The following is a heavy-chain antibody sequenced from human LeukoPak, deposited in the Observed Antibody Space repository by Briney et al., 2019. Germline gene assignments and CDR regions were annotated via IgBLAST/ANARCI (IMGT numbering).Heavy chain of an antibody. CDR1: GGSIGSYY. J-gene: IGHJ5*02. Sequence: SETLSLTCTVSGGSIGSYYWSWIRQPPGRGLEWIGHISYSGSTNYNPSLKSRVTISVDTSKNQFSLKLSSVTAADTAVYYCARGGSGYALNWFDPWGQGTLVTVSS. D-gene: IGHD5-12*01. CDR3: ARGGSGYALNWFDP. V-gene: IGHV4-59*01. CDR2: ISYSGST.